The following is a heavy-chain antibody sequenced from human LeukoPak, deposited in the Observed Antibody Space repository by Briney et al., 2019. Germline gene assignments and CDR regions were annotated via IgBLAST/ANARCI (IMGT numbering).Heavy chain of an antibody. Sequence: GGSLRLSCAASGFTFSNYWMGWVRHAPGKGLEWVANIKEDGSAKYYVDSVKGRFTISRDNAKNSLYLRMNSLRAEDTAVYYCYGAVAGDDFDSWGQGTLVTVSS. V-gene: IGHV3-7*01. D-gene: IGHD6-19*01. CDR2: IKEDGSAK. CDR3: YGAVAGDDFDS. CDR1: GFTFSNYW. J-gene: IGHJ4*02.